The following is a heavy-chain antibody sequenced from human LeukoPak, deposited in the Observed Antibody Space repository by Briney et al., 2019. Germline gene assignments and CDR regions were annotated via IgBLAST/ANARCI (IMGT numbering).Heavy chain of an antibody. V-gene: IGHV3-21*01. CDR2: ISSSSSYI. CDR1: GFSFGSYN. CDR3: ARDPYDSSGD. Sequence: GGSLRLSCAASGFSFGSYNMNWVRQAPGKGLEWVSSISSSSSYIYYADSVEGRFTISRDNAKNSLYLQMNSLRAEDTAVYYCARDPYDSSGDWGQGTLVTVSS. J-gene: IGHJ4*02. D-gene: IGHD3-22*01.